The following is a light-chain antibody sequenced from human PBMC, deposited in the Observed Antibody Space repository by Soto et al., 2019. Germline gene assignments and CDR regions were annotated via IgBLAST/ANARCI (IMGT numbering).Light chain of an antibody. CDR3: QHADSFPLIT. Sequence: DIQMTQSPSSVSASVGYIVTITCRSSEDISTWLAWYQQKPGKAPKLLIYAASSLQSGVPSRFSGSGSGTDFTLTISSLQPEDFATYYCQHADSFPLITFGQGTRLEIK. J-gene: IGKJ5*01. CDR1: EDISTW. CDR2: AAS. V-gene: IGKV1-12*01.